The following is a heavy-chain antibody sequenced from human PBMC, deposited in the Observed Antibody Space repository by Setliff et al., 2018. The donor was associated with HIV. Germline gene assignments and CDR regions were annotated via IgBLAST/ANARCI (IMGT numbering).Heavy chain of an antibody. V-gene: IGHV4-39*07. CDR3: ARFAGSSWIDY. J-gene: IGHJ4*02. CDR2: VSSSGDT. Sequence: SETLSLTCTVSGGSISSTSYFWGWIRLPPAKGLEWIGSVSSSGDTFYTPSLKSRVDISIDTSKRVFSLNLNTATAADTAMYYCARFAGSSWIDYWGQGALVTVSS. CDR1: GGSISSTSYF. D-gene: IGHD6-13*01.